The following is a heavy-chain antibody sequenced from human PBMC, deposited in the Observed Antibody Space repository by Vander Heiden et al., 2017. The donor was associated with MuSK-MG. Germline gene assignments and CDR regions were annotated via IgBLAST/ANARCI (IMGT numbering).Heavy chain of an antibody. CDR3: ARYYYGSGSYFNYYYYYMDV. D-gene: IGHD3-10*01. Sequence: QVQLQQWGAGLLKPSETLSLTCAVYGGSFSGYYWSWIRQPPGKGLEWIGEINHSGSTNYNPSLKSRVTISVDTSKNQFSLKLSSVTAADTAVYYCARYYYGSGSYFNYYYYYMDVWGKGTTVTVSS. J-gene: IGHJ6*03. CDR1: GGSFSGYY. V-gene: IGHV4-34*01. CDR2: INHSGST.